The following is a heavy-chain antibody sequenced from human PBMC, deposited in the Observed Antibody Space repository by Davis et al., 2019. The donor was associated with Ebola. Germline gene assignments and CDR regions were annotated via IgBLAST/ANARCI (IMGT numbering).Heavy chain of an antibody. CDR3: ARGYYYDSSGYLRRSAGGMDV. V-gene: IGHV4-30-2*01. D-gene: IGHD3-22*01. CDR2: IYHSGST. Sequence: LRLSCAVSGGSISSGGYSWSWIRQPPGKGLEWIGYIYHSGSTYYNPSLKSRVTISVDRSKNQFSLKLSSVTAADTAVYYCARGYYYDSSGYLRRSAGGMDVWGQGTTVTVSS. J-gene: IGHJ6*02. CDR1: GGSISSGGYS.